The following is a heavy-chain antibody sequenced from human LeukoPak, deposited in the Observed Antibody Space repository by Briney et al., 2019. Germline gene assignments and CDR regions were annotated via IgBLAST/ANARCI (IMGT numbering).Heavy chain of an antibody. D-gene: IGHD3-9*01. CDR2: INPNSGGT. J-gene: IGHJ6*03. CDR3: AMNVLRYFDWLLDDYYMDV. CDR1: GYTFTGYY. V-gene: IGHV1-2*06. Sequence: ASVKVSCKASGYTFTGYYMHWVRQAPGQGLEWMGRINPNSGGTNYAQKFQGRVTMTRDTSISTAYMELSRLRSDDTAVYYCAMNVLRYFDWLLDDYYMDVWGKGTTVIVSS.